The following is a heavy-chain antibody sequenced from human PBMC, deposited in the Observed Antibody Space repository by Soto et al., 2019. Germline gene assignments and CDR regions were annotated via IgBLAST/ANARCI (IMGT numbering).Heavy chain of an antibody. V-gene: IGHV3-21*01. CDR1: GFTFSSYS. CDR2: ISSSSSYI. Sequence: GGSLRLSCAASGFTFSSYSMNWVRQAPGKGLEWVSSISSSSSYIYYADSVKGRFTISRDNAKNSLYLQMNSLRAEDTAVYYCASSPSRDGYNYWYFDLWGRGTLGTVSS. J-gene: IGHJ2*01. D-gene: IGHD5-12*01. CDR3: ASSPSRDGYNYWYFDL.